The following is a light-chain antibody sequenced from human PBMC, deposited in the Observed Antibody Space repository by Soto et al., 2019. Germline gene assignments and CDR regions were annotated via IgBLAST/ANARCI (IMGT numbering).Light chain of an antibody. V-gene: IGLV2-14*01. CDR1: SSDVGSYNY. Sequence: QSALTQPASVSGSPGQSITISCTVTSSDVGSYNYVSWYQQHPGKAPKLMIYEVSDRPSGVSNRFSGSKSGNTASLTISGLQAEDEADYYCSSYATSRDVLFGGGTQLTVL. CDR3: SSYATSRDVL. J-gene: IGLJ2*01. CDR2: EVS.